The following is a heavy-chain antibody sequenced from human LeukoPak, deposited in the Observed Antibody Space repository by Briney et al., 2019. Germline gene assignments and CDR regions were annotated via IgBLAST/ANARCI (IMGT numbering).Heavy chain of an antibody. D-gene: IGHD3-10*01. CDR1: GFTFSSYA. J-gene: IGHJ4*02. V-gene: IGHV3-23*01. CDR3: AKDPLLWFGEFDY. CDR2: ISGSGGST. Sequence: GGSLRLSCAASGFTFSSYAMSWVRQAPGKGLEWVSAISGSGGSTYYADSVKGRITISRDNSKNTLYLQMNSLRAEDTAVYYCAKDPLLWFGEFDYWGQGTLVTVSS.